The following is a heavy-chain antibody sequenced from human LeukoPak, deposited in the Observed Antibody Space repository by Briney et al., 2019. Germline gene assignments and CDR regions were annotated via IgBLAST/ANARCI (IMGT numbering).Heavy chain of an antibody. CDR1: GFTFSSYA. J-gene: IGHJ4*02. V-gene: IGHV3-23*01. CDR2: ISGSGSST. Sequence: GGSLGLSCAASGFTFSSYAMSWVRQAPGKGLEWVSSISGSGSSTYYADSVKGRFSISRDNSKNTLYLQMNSLRAEDTALYYCARARYCTSTSSYIDYWGQGTLVTVSS. D-gene: IGHD2-2*02. CDR3: ARARYCTSTSSYIDY.